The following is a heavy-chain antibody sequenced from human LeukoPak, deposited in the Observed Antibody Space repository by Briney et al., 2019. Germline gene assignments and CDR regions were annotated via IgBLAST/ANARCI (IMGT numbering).Heavy chain of an antibody. V-gene: IGHV1-2*02. J-gene: IGHJ5*02. D-gene: IGHD3-3*01. CDR3: ARADFVDAGPYLIGP. Sequence: RASVKVSCTTSGYSFTDYYIHWVRQAPGQGLEWMGWINPKSGRTSSARKFQDRVTMTRDPSISTVYMDMAWLTSDDTAIYFCARADFVDAGPYLIGPWGQGTLVTVSS. CDR1: GYSFTDYY. CDR2: INPKSGRT.